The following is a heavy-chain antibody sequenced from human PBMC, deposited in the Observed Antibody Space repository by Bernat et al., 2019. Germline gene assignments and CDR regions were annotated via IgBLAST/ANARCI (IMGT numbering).Heavy chain of an antibody. CDR3: ARKVYYMDV. Sequence: QVQLVESGGGLVKPGGSLRLSCAASGFTFNSYGMHWVRQAPGKGLEWVAVIWYDGSNNYYADSVKGRFTISRDNSKNTLYLQMNSLRVEDTAVYYCARKVYYMDVWGKGTTVTVSS. CDR2: IWYDGSNN. CDR1: GFTFNSYG. V-gene: IGHV3-33*01. J-gene: IGHJ6*03.